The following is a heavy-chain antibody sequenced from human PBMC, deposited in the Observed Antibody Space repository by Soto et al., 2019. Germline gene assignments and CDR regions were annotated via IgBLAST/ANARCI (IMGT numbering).Heavy chain of an antibody. V-gene: IGHV4-31*03. CDR3: ARDRDRWFAP. J-gene: IGHJ5*02. CDR2: IDYSGST. CDR1: GGSISSGGYY. D-gene: IGHD3-10*01. Sequence: QVQLQESGPGLVKPSQTLSLTCTVSGGSISSGGYYWIWIRQHPGKGLEWIGYIDYSGSTYYHPSLRSRVTISVDTSKNQFSMKLSSVTAADTAVYYCARDRDRWFAPWGQGTLVTVSS.